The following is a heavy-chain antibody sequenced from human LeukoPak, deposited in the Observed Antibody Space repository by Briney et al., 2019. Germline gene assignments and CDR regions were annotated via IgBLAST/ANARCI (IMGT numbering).Heavy chain of an antibody. V-gene: IGHV3-53*01. Sequence: GGSLRLSCAGSGFTVSNSYMSWVRQAPGKGLEWVSVLYSGGSIFYADSVKGRFTISRDNSKNTLYLQMNSLRAEDTAVYYCAKGDSSSWYLLDYWGQGTLVTVSS. CDR1: GFTVSNSY. J-gene: IGHJ4*02. CDR3: AKGDSSSWYLLDY. CDR2: LYSGGSI. D-gene: IGHD6-13*01.